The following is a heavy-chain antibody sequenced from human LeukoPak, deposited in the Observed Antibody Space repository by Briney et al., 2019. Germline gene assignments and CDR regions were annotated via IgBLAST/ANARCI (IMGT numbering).Heavy chain of an antibody. V-gene: IGHV3-11*01. D-gene: IGHD2-15*01. CDR2: ISSSGSTI. Sequence: GGSLRLSCAASGFTFSDYYMSWIRQAPGKGLEWVSYISSSGSTIYYADSVKGRFTISRDNAKNSLYLQMNSLRAEDTAVYYCAKDLGVVVVAATPDYWGQGTLVTVSS. J-gene: IGHJ4*02. CDR1: GFTFSDYY. CDR3: AKDLGVVVVAATPDY.